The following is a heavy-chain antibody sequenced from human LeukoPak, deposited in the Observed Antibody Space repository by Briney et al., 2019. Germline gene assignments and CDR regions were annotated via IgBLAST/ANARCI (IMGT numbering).Heavy chain of an antibody. CDR3: ARGPAVAAHLDY. CDR1: GASISSGGDY. J-gene: IGHJ4*02. CDR2: IYYNGST. D-gene: IGHD5-12*01. Sequence: PSQTLSLTCTVSGASISSGGDYWTWIRQHPGKGLEWIGYIYYNGSTYYNPSLKSRVTISVDKSKTQFSLELSSVTAADTAVYYCARGPAVAAHLDYWGQGTLVTVSS. V-gene: IGHV4-31*03.